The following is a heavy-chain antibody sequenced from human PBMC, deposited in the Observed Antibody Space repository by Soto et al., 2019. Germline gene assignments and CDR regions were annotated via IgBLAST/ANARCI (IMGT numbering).Heavy chain of an antibody. CDR2: VSYDGTNQ. V-gene: IGHV3-30-3*01. J-gene: IGHJ2*01. D-gene: IGHD2-15*01. Sequence: QVQLVEAGGGVVQPGRSLRLSCAASGFTFSNSAMHWVRQTPGMGLEWVAIVSYDGTNQYYADYVKGRFTISRDNSENTLYMQMNSLVSEDTAMYSCASDGATQTCRPWYFELWGRGTLVTVSS. CDR3: ASDGATQTCRPWYFEL. CDR1: GFTFSNSA.